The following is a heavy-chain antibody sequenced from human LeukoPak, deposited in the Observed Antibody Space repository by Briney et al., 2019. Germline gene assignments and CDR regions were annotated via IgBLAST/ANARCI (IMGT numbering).Heavy chain of an antibody. CDR3: ARDLDSSGWYWQSGSDAFDI. D-gene: IGHD6-19*01. Sequence: GGSLRLSCAASGFTFSSYSMNWVRQAPGKGLEWVSFISSSRSYIYYADSVKGRFTISRDNAKNSLYLQMNSLRAEDTAVYYCARDLDSSGWYWQSGSDAFDIWGQGTMVTVSS. CDR2: ISSSRSYI. J-gene: IGHJ3*02. CDR1: GFTFSSYS. V-gene: IGHV3-21*01.